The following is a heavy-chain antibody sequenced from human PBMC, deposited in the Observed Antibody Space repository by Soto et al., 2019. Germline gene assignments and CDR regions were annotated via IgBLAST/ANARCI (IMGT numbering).Heavy chain of an antibody. D-gene: IGHD6-19*01. CDR1: GDTSDSFS. CDR3: ARENRDDNSGWYSSSDWFDP. CDR2: IIPMFGTG. J-gene: IGHJ5*02. Sequence: QVQLVQSGAEVKKPGSSVRVSCKASGDTSDSFSISWVRQAPGQGLEWMGGIIPMFGTGNYAQKFQGRLTIAADESTGPSYMDLKSLRSEDTAVYFCARENRDDNSGWYSSSDWFDPWGQGTLVTVSS. V-gene: IGHV1-69*01.